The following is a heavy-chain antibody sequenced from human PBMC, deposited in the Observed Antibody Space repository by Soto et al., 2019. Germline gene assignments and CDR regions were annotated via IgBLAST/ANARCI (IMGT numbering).Heavy chain of an antibody. Sequence: QIALQESGPTVVKPTQTLTLTCTFSGFSLTTTGVGVGWIRHAPGKALEWLAMVYWNDERRYSPSLKSRLTITQDTSKNQVVLTMTYMDPLDTDTYFRAHYDSSDYFFHFDSLGQGTLVTVSS. CDR2: VYWNDER. CDR1: GFSLTTTGVG. J-gene: IGHJ4*02. D-gene: IGHD3-22*01. V-gene: IGHV2-5*01. CDR3: AHYDSSDYFFHFDS.